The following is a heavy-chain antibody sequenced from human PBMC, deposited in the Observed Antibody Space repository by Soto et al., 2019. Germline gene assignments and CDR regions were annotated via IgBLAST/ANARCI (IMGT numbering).Heavy chain of an antibody. Sequence: QITLKESGPTLGKPPQTLTLTCTFSGFSLTTTGVGVGWIRQPPGKALEWLAIIYWDDDKRYSPSLKSRLTITNDTSKNQVVLAMTNMDPVDTATYFCAHRAVLCSGGTCYSHPFDFWGQGTLVTVSS. J-gene: IGHJ4*02. D-gene: IGHD2-15*01. CDR2: IYWDDDK. V-gene: IGHV2-5*02. CDR3: AHRAVLCSGGTCYSHPFDF. CDR1: GFSLTTTGVG.